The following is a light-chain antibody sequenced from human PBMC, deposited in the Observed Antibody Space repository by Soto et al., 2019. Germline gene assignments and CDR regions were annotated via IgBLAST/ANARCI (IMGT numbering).Light chain of an antibody. CDR3: QQYNSYSRYT. V-gene: IGKV1-5*03. CDR1: QSISSW. J-gene: IGKJ2*01. CDR2: KAS. Sequence: DIQMTQSPSTLSASVGDRVTITCRASQSISSWLAWYQQKPGKAPKLLIYKASSLESGVPSRFSGSGSGTEFALTISSLQPDDFATDYCQQYNSYSRYTFGHGTKLEIK.